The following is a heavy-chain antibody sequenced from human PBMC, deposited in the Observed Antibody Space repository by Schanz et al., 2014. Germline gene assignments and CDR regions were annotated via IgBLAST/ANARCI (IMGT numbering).Heavy chain of an antibody. V-gene: IGHV1-46*03. CDR2: INPSGGGT. D-gene: IGHD2-2*01. CDR3: ARSPTAYCSDTNCLGTRFDY. Sequence: QVQLVQSGAEVKKPGASVKVSCKASGYTFVSYSMHWVRQAPGQGLEWMGIINPSGGGTSYALRFQDRVTVTRDTSRSTVYMELSSLRSEDTAVYYCARSPTAYCSDTNCLGTRFDYWGQGTLVTVSS. J-gene: IGHJ4*02. CDR1: GYTFVSYS.